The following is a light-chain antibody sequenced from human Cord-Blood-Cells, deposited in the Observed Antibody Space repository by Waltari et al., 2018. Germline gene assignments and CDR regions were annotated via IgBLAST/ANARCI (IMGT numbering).Light chain of an antibody. Sequence: QSALTQPASVSGSPGQSITISCTGTSSDVGGYNYVSWYQQHPGKAPKPMIYDGSKRPSGVSNAFSGSKSGNTASLTISELQAEDEADYYCSSYTSSSTYVFGTGTKVTVL. CDR2: DGS. CDR3: SSYTSSSTYV. V-gene: IGLV2-14*01. J-gene: IGLJ1*01. CDR1: SSDVGGYNY.